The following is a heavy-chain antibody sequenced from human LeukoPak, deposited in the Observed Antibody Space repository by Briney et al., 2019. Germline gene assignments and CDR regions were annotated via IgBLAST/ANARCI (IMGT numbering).Heavy chain of an antibody. D-gene: IGHD2-2*01. CDR2: IYSSGNT. J-gene: IGHJ4*02. Sequence: SETLSLTCSVSGGSIRTYYWSWIRQPAGQGLEWIGRIYSSGNTNYNPSLKSRVTMSVDTSKNQFSLKVRSVTAADTAIYYCARGAHGSSSVDYWGQGTLVTVSS. V-gene: IGHV4-4*07. CDR1: GGSIRTYY. CDR3: ARGAHGSSSVDY.